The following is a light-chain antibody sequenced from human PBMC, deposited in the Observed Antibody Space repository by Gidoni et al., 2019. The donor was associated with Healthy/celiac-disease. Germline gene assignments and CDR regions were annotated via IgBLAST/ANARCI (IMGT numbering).Light chain of an antibody. Sequence: DIQMTQSPSSLSASVGDRVTITCQASQDISNYLNWYQQKPGKAPKLLIYDASNLETGVPSRFSGSGSGTDFTFTISSLQPEDIATYYCQQYVNLPRDTFGQGTKLEIK. V-gene: IGKV1-33*01. J-gene: IGKJ2*01. CDR1: QDISNY. CDR3: QQYVNLPRDT. CDR2: DAS.